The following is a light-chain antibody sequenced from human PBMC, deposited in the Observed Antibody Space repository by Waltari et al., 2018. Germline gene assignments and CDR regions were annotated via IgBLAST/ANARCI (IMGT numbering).Light chain of an antibody. J-gene: IGLJ1*01. V-gene: IGLV2-23*02. CDR2: DVD. CDR3: CSFASSGTYV. Sequence: QSALTQPASVSGSPGQSITISCPGTSSYVGGYNSVSWYQQHPDKAPKLLIYDVDERPSGVSIRFSGSKSGNTASLTISGLQAEDEAHYYCCSFASSGTYVFGTGTEVTVL. CDR1: SSYVGGYNS.